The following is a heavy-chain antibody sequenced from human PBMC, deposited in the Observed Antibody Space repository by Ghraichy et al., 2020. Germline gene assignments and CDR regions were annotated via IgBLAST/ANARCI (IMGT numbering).Heavy chain of an antibody. J-gene: IGHJ6*02. V-gene: IGHV4-31*03. D-gene: IGHD2-15*01. CDR3: ASSVVVADYYYYGMDV. Sequence: SETLSLTCTVSGGSISSGGYYWSWIRQHPGKGLEWIGYIYYSGCTYYNPSLKSRVTISVDTSKNQFSLKLSSVTAADTAVYYCASSVVVADYYYYGMDVWGQGTTVTVSS. CDR1: GGSISSGGYY. CDR2: IYYSGCT.